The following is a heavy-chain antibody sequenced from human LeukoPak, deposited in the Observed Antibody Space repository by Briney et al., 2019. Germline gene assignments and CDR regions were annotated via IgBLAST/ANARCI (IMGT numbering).Heavy chain of an antibody. CDR3: AKDRGKYSYGYGAFDY. CDR2: INASGST. Sequence: SETLSLTCVVSGGSFSDSSWSWIRRPPGKGLQWIGEINASGSTAYTPSLKSRVTMSADTSKTHFSLRLTSVTAADTAVYYCAKDRGKYSYGYGAFDYWGQGTLVTVSS. J-gene: IGHJ4*02. D-gene: IGHD5-18*01. CDR1: GGSFSDSS. V-gene: IGHV4-34*01.